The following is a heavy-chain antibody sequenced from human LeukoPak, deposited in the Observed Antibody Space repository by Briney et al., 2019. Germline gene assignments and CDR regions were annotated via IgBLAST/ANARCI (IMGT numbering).Heavy chain of an antibody. J-gene: IGHJ6*04. CDR1: GASISTYY. Sequence: SETLSLTCTVSGASISTYYWSWFRQPAGKGLEWIGRTHASGNTNYNPSLKSRVSMSIDVSKNQFSLRLNSVTAADTAVFFCARDIGSRVWGKGTTVIVSS. V-gene: IGHV4-4*07. CDR3: ARDIGSRV. D-gene: IGHD1-26*01. CDR2: THASGNT.